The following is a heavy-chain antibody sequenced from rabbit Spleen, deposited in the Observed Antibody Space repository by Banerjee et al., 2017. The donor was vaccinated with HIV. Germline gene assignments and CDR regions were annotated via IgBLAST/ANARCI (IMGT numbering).Heavy chain of an antibody. D-gene: IGHD4-1*01. CDR2: IDPIFRST. Sequence: QELVESGGGLVQPGGSLKLSCKASGFDFSNYGMSWVRQAPGKGLEWIGYIDPIFRSTDYASWVNGRFTLSRDIDQNTLYLQLDSLTATDTATYFCVRSSGWGMNFFKLWGPGTLVTVS. CDR3: VRSSGWGMNFFKL. J-gene: IGHJ4*01. CDR1: GFDFSNYG. V-gene: IGHV1S7*01.